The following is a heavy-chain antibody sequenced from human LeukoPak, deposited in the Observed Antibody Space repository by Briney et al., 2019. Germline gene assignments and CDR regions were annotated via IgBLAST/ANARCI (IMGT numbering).Heavy chain of an antibody. CDR1: GYSISSGYY. D-gene: IGHD5-12*01. CDR2: IYHSGST. V-gene: IGHV4-38-2*01. J-gene: IGHJ4*02. Sequence: SETQSLTCAVSGYSISSGYYWGWIRQPPGKGLEWIGNIYHSGSTYYNSSLRSRLTISVDTSKNQFSLKLSSVTAADTAVYYCATTSGYAWGQGTLVTVSS. CDR3: ATTSGYA.